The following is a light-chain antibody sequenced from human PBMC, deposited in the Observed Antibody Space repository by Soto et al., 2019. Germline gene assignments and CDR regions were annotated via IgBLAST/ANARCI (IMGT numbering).Light chain of an antibody. CDR1: STVDSIY. V-gene: IGKV3D-20*02. Sequence: ETVLTQSPGTLSLSPGERASLSCRASSTVDSIYLAWYQQKPGQAPRLLIYGATNRATGIPDRFSGSGSGTDFTLTISRLEPEDFAVYYCQQRSNWPRLTFGGGTKVEIK. CDR3: QQRSNWPRLT. CDR2: GAT. J-gene: IGKJ4*01.